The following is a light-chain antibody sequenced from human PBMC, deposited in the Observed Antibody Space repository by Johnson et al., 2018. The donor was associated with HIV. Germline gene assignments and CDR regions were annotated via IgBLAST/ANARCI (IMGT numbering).Light chain of an antibody. CDR3: GTWDSSLSAPYV. CDR1: SSNIGNNY. V-gene: IGLV1-51*02. Sequence: QSVLTQPPSVSAAPGQKVTISCSGSSSNIGNNYVSWYQQLPGTAPKLLIYANNRRPPGIPDRFSGSKSGTSATLGINGPQTGDEADYYCGTWDSSLSAPYVFGTGTKVTVL. CDR2: ANN. J-gene: IGLJ1*01.